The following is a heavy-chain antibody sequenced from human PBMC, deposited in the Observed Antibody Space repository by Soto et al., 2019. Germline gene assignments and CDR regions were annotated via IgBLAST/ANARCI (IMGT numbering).Heavy chain of an antibody. Sequence: SETLSLTCTVSAGSISSGGYYWSWIRQHPGKGLEWIGYIYYSGSTYYNPSLKSRVTISVDTSKNQFSLKLSSVTAADTAVYYCARDATNGYSSINNWFDPRGQGPPGTVSS. CDR2: IYYSGST. D-gene: IGHD6-13*01. CDR1: AGSISSGGYY. CDR3: ARDATNGYSSINNWFDP. J-gene: IGHJ5*02. V-gene: IGHV4-31*03.